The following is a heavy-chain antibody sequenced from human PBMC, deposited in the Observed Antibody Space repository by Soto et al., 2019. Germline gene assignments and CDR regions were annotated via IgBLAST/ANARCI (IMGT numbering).Heavy chain of an antibody. Sequence: EVQLVESGGDLVQPGRSMRLAWTASGFKFDDYAMHWVRQAPGKGLEWVSGISWKSGSMNYADSVKGRFTISRDNAKNSLYLQMNSLRSEDTALYYCAKDIYDIFTGYSRGDGLDLWGHGTMVTVSS. D-gene: IGHD3-9*01. CDR2: ISWKSGSM. V-gene: IGHV3-9*01. J-gene: IGHJ3*01. CDR3: AKDIYDIFTGYSRGDGLDL. CDR1: GFKFDDYA.